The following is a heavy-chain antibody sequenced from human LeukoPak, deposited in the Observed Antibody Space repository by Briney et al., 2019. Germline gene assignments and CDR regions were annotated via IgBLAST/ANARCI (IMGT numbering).Heavy chain of an antibody. D-gene: IGHD3-22*01. CDR2: IYYTGST. CDR3: ARASGGYYNNWFDP. CDR1: GGSLSTYY. V-gene: IGHV4-59*01. J-gene: IGHJ5*02. Sequence: SETLSLTCTVSGGSLSTYYWSWIRQPPGKGLDWMGYIYYTGSTNYNPSLKSRVTISVDTSKNQFSLNLNSVTAADTAVDYCARASGGYYNNWFDPWGQGTLVTVSS.